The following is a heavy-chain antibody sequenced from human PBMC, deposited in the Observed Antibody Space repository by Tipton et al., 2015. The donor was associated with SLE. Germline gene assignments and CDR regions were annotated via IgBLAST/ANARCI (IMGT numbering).Heavy chain of an antibody. V-gene: IGHV5-10-1*01. CDR3: ARHFSLYDSSDF. CDR2: IDPSDSYT. Sequence: QLVQSGAEVKKPGESLRISCKGSGYSFSNHWISWVRQMPGKGLQWMGSIDPSDSYTNYSPSFQGHVTISADKSTSTAYLEWSSLKASDTAMFYCARHFSLYDSSDFWGQGTLVTVSS. J-gene: IGHJ4*02. CDR1: GYSFSNHW. D-gene: IGHD3-22*01.